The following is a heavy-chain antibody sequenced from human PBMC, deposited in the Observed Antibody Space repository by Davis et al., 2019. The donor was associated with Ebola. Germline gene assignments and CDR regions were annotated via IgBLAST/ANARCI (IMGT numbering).Heavy chain of an antibody. CDR2: FGTGGDT. V-gene: IGHV3-23*01. Sequence: GESLKISCETSGFIFRNYVMSWVRQAPGKGLEWVSTFGTGGDTYYADSVKGRFAISRDNSRGTLYLQMNSLRAEDTAVYYCAKIRGYSGYNWGQGTLVTVSS. CDR1: GFIFRNYV. CDR3: AKIRGYSGYN. J-gene: IGHJ4*02. D-gene: IGHD5-12*01.